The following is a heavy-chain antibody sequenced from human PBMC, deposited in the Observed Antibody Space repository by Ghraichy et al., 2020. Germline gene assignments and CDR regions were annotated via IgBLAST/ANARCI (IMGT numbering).Heavy chain of an antibody. Sequence: SVKVSCKASGGTFSSYAISWVRQAPGQGLEWMGRIIPILGIANYAQKFQGRVAITADKSTSTAYMELSSLRSEDTAVYYCARARDYGDYVPDYWGQGTLVTVSS. D-gene: IGHD4-17*01. V-gene: IGHV1-69*04. CDR2: IIPILGIA. CDR1: GGTFSSYA. J-gene: IGHJ4*02. CDR3: ARARDYGDYVPDY.